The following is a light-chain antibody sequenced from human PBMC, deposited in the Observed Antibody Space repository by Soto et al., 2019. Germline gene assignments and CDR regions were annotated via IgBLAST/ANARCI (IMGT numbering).Light chain of an antibody. CDR3: QQRHMWHIT. J-gene: IGKJ5*01. CDR1: QSFRGL. V-gene: IGKV3-11*01. Sequence: EVVLTQSPVTLSLSPGERATLSCRASQSFRGLLAWYQQKPGQAPRLLIYDAYNRATGIPPRFSGSGSGTAFTLTISSLEPEDSAVYYCQQRHMWHITFGQGTRLEIK. CDR2: DAY.